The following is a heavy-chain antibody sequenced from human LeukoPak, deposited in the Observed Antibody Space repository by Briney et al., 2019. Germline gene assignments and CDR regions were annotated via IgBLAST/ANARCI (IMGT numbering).Heavy chain of an antibody. V-gene: IGHV3-30-3*01. Sequence: GGSLRLSCAASGFTFSSYAMPWVRQAPGKGLEWVAVISYDGSNKYHADSVKGRFTISRDNSKNTLYLQMNSLRAEDTAVYYCARDGLYGSRPLFYWGQGTLVTVSS. D-gene: IGHD3-10*01. CDR3: ARDGLYGSRPLFY. J-gene: IGHJ4*02. CDR1: GFTFSSYA. CDR2: ISYDGSNK.